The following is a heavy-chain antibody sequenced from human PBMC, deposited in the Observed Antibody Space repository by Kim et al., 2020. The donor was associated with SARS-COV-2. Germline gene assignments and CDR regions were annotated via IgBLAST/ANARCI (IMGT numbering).Heavy chain of an antibody. Sequence: KSRFTISRANAKNSLYLQMNSLRAEDTAVYYCARDDALAALVTVVDYGMDVWGQGTTVTVSS. V-gene: IGHV3-11*04. D-gene: IGHD6-13*01. CDR3: ARDDALAALVTVVDYGMDV. J-gene: IGHJ6*02.